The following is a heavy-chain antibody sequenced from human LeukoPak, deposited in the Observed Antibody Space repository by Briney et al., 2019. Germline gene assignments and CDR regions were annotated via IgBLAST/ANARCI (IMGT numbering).Heavy chain of an antibody. V-gene: IGHV3-30*02. CDR3: ANIRYLFS. J-gene: IGHJ4*02. CDR1: GFSFSSYG. CDR2: IRYDGSDK. D-gene: IGHD3-9*01. Sequence: PGGSLRLSCAASGFSFSSYGMHWVRQAPGKGLEWVAFIRYDGSDKYYADSVKGRFTISRDNSKKTLYMQMNSLRAEDTAVYYCANIRYLFSWGQGTLVTVSS.